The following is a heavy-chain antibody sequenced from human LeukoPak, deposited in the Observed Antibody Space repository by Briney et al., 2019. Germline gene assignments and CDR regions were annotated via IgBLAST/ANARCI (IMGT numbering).Heavy chain of an antibody. CDR2: INHSGST. CDR1: GGSISSGGYY. CDR3: ARGLLVVVVAATGGFDY. Sequence: PSETLSLTCTVSGGSISSGGYYWSRIRQPPGKGLEWIGEINHSGSTNYNPSLKSRVTISVDTSKNQFSLKLSSVTAADTAVYYCARGLLVVVVAATGGFDYWGQGTLVTVSS. J-gene: IGHJ4*02. D-gene: IGHD2-15*01. V-gene: IGHV4-39*07.